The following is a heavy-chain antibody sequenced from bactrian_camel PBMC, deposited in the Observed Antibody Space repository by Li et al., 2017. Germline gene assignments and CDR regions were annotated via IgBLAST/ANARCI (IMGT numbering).Heavy chain of an antibody. CDR3: AAEQAGGSCPGAWYEWNY. Sequence: QVQLVESGGGSVRPGGSSRLSCTASGGRTGSAFNAYCMGWFRQAPGKDREGVAAMDIDGVTSYQDSVKGRFTISKDSAKNTLYLQMNSLKPEDTAMYYCAAEQAGGSCPGAWYEWNYSGQGTQVTVS. D-gene: IGHD6*01. J-gene: IGHJ4*01. CDR2: MDIDGVT. V-gene: IGHV3S53*01. CDR1: GGRTGSAFNAYC.